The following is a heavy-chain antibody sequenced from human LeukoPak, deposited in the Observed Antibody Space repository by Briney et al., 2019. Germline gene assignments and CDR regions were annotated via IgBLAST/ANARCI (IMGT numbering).Heavy chain of an antibody. CDR2: ISSSGSTI. J-gene: IGHJ4*02. CDR3: ARVRSGSYYVFDS. D-gene: IGHD1-26*01. V-gene: IGHV3-48*03. Sequence: GGSLRLSWAASGFTFSSYEMNWVRQAPGKGLEWVSYISSSGSTIYYADSVKGRFTISRDNAKNSLSLQMNSLRAEDTAVYYCARVRSGSYYVFDSWGQGTLVTVSS. CDR1: GFTFSSYE.